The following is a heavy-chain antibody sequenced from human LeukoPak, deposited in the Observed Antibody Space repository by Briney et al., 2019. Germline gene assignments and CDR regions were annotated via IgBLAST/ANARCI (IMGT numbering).Heavy chain of an antibody. Sequence: GGSLRLSCAASGFTFSSYEMNWVRQAPGKGLEWVSYISSSGSTIYYADSVKGRFTISRDNAKNSLYLQMNSLRAEDTAVHYCAELGITMIGGVWGKGTTVTISS. J-gene: IGHJ6*04. D-gene: IGHD3-10*02. CDR1: GFTFSSYE. CDR3: AELGITMIGGV. CDR2: ISSSGSTI. V-gene: IGHV3-48*03.